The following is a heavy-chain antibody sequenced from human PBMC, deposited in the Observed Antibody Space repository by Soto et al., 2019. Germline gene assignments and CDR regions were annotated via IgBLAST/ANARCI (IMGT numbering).Heavy chain of an antibody. V-gene: IGHV4-31*03. Sequence: QVQLQESGPGLVKPSQTLSLTCTVSGGSISSGGYYWSWIRQHPGKGLEWIGYIYYSGSTYYNPSLKRRVSVSVDTSKNQFSLKLSSVTAAENDVYYCAREDCSGRSCYSSYWYFDLWGRGTLVTVSS. D-gene: IGHD2-15*01. CDR2: IYYSGST. CDR1: GGSISSGGYY. J-gene: IGHJ2*01. CDR3: AREDCSGRSCYSSYWYFDL.